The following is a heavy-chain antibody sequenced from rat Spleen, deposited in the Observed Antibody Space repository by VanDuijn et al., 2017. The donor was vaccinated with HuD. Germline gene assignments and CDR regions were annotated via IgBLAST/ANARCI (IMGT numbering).Heavy chain of an antibody. Sequence: EVQLVETGGGPVQPGRSLKLSCVASGFTFSTYWMYWVRQAPGKGLEWVASISTGGGNTYDRDSVKGRFTISRDNAKNTHSLQMDSLTSEDTATYYCARGDYIYGNWFAYWGQGTLVTVSS. CDR3: ARGDYIYGNWFAY. V-gene: IGHV5-58*01. D-gene: IGHD1-2*01. J-gene: IGHJ3*01. CDR1: GFTFSTYW. CDR2: ISTGGGNT.